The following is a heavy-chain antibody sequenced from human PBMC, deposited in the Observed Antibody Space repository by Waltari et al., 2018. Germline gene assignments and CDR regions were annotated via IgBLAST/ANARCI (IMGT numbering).Heavy chain of an antibody. CDR1: RGSISDHAHY. V-gene: IGHV4-39*07. D-gene: IGHD3-10*01. J-gene: IGHJ4*02. CDR3: AREAVLYFGELSGEFDY. CDR2: AHYRGTA. Sequence: QLQLQESGPGVVRPSATLSLPCTVSRGSISDHAHYWGWVRQPPGKGLEWFGSAHYRGTAYYNPSLTGRVVISVDTSKNHFSLRLNSMTAADTAVYYCAREAVLYFGELSGEFDYWGQGSLVTVSS.